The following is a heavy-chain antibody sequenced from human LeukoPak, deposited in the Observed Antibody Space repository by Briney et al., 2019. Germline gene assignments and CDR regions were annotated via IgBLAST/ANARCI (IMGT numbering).Heavy chain of an antibody. CDR2: IYYSGST. Sequence: LETLSLTCTVSGGSISSYYWSWIRQPPGKGLEWIGYIYYSGSTNYNPSLKSRVTISVDTSKNQFSLKLSSVTAADTAVYYCARAVGGAAAGLFDPWGQGTLVTVSS. CDR3: ARAVGGAAAGLFDP. J-gene: IGHJ5*02. CDR1: GGSISSYY. D-gene: IGHD6-13*01. V-gene: IGHV4-59*01.